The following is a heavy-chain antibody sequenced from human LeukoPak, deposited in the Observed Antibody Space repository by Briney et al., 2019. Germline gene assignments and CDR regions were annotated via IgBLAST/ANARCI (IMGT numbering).Heavy chain of an antibody. CDR2: IYHSGST. Sequence: PSETLSLTCAVYGRSFSGYHWGWIRQPPGKGLEWIGSIYHSGSTYYNPSLKSRVIISVDTSKNQFALKLSSVTAADTAVYYCARGHDYGDPPPLDHWGQGTLVTVSS. J-gene: IGHJ4*02. CDR3: ARGHDYGDPPPLDH. CDR1: GRSFSGYH. D-gene: IGHD4-17*01. V-gene: IGHV4-34*01.